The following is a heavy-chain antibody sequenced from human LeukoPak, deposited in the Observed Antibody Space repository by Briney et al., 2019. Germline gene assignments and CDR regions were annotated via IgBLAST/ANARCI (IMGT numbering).Heavy chain of an antibody. D-gene: IGHD6-13*01. J-gene: IGHJ3*02. CDR2: IETSETT. Sequence: SQTMSLTCPLSARSISMVRYCWSWIRHPAGKGLEWFGRIETSETTNYHACLKSRVTISVDTSKNQFSLKLSAVTAADSAVYYCARDRIAAAHDAFDIWGQGTMVTVSS. V-gene: IGHV4-61*02. CDR3: ARDRIAAAHDAFDI. CDR1: ARSISMVRYC.